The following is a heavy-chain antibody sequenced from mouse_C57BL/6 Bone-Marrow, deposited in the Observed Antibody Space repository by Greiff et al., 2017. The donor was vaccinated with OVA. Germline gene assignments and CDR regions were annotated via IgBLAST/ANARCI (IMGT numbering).Heavy chain of an antibody. CDR1: GFTFSSYA. Sequence: EVMLVESGEGLVKPGGSLKLSCAASGFTFSSYAMSWVRQTPEKRLEWVAYISSGGDYIYYADTVKGRFTISRDNARNTLYLQMSSLKSEDTAMYYCTRDRALITLDYWGQGTTLTVSS. J-gene: IGHJ2*01. V-gene: IGHV5-9-1*02. CDR3: TRDRALITLDY. CDR2: ISSGGDYI. D-gene: IGHD1-1*01.